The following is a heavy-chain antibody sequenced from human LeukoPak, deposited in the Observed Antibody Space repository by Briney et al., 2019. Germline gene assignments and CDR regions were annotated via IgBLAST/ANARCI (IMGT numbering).Heavy chain of an antibody. CDR2: ISSSSSYI. CDR1: GFTFSSYS. Sequence: KTGGSLRLSCAASGFTFSSYSMNWVRQAPGKGLEWVSSISSSSSYIYYADSVKGRFTISRDNAKNSLYLQMNSLRAEDTAVYYCARSMSEGGDNWFDPWGQGTLVTVSS. V-gene: IGHV3-21*01. J-gene: IGHJ5*02. CDR3: ARSMSEGGDNWFDP. D-gene: IGHD2-8*01.